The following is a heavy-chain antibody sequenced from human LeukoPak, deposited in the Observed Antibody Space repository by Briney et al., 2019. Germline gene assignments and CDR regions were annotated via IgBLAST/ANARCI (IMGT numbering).Heavy chain of an antibody. CDR1: GFTLSNAW. J-gene: IGHJ3*02. Sequence: GGSLRLSCAASGFTLSNAWMSWVRQAPGKGLEWVGRIKSKTDGGTTDYAAPVKGRFTISRDDSKNTLYLQMNSLKTEDTAVYYCTTVLRYFDWLETTDAFDIWGQGTMVTVSS. V-gene: IGHV3-15*01. D-gene: IGHD3-9*01. CDR2: IKSKTDGGTT. CDR3: TTVLRYFDWLETTDAFDI.